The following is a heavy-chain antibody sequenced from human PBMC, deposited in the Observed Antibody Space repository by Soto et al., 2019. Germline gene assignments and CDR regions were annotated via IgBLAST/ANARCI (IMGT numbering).Heavy chain of an antibody. J-gene: IGHJ6*02. CDR2: IYYSGST. D-gene: IGHD2-8*01. V-gene: IGHV4-59*01. Sequence: QVQLQESGPGLVKPSETLSLTCTVSGGSISSYYWSWIRQPPGKGLECIGYIYYSGSTNYNPSLKSRVTISVDTSNNQFSLKLSSVTAADTAVYYCARDIMGTNYNYYGMDVWGQGTTVTVSS. CDR3: ARDIMGTNYNYYGMDV. CDR1: GGSISSYY.